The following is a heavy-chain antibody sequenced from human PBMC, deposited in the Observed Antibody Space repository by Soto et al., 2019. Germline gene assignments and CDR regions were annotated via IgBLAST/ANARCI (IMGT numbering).Heavy chain of an antibody. D-gene: IGHD2-8*01. CDR3: ARARAGVPGRRETFDY. CDR1: GDSVSSNSAA. V-gene: IGHV6-1*01. CDR2: KYYRSKWYN. Sequence: QSQTLSLTCAISGDSVSSNSAAWNWIRQSPSRGLEWLGRKYYRSKWYNDYAVSVKSRITINPDTSKNQFSLQRNSVTPEDTAVYYCARARAGVPGRRETFDYWGQGTLVTASS. J-gene: IGHJ4*02.